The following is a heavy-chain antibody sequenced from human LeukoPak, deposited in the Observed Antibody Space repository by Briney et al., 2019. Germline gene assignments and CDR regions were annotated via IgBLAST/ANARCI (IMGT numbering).Heavy chain of an antibody. J-gene: IGHJ4*02. V-gene: IGHV4-59*01. CDR2: IYYSGST. CDR1: GGSITSYY. Sequence: SETLSLTCTVSGGSITSYYWSWIRQPPGRGLEWIGYIYYSGSTNYNPSLKSRVTISVDTSKNQFSLKLSSVTAADTAVYYCARRAYSRGYYYFDYWGQGALVTVSS. CDR3: ARRAYSRGYYYFDY. D-gene: IGHD3-22*01.